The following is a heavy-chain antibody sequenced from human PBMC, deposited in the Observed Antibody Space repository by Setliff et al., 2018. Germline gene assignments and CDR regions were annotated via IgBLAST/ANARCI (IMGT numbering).Heavy chain of an antibody. V-gene: IGHV4-34*01. Sequence: SETLSLTCGGYGGSISDYYWSWIRQPPGKGLEWIGEINHSGSTNYNPSLKGRVTISVDKSKNQFSLKLSSVTAADTAVYYCARLGGSSGSGGFYYYYYYMDVWGKGTTVTVSS. CDR3: ARLGGSSGSGGFYYYYYYMDV. CDR2: INHSGST. D-gene: IGHD3-22*01. J-gene: IGHJ6*03. CDR1: GGSISDYY.